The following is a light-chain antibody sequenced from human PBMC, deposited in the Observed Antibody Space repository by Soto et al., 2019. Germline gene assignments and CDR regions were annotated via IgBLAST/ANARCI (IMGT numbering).Light chain of an antibody. Sequence: EIVMTQSPATLSVSPGERATLSCRASQSVSDNFAWYQQKPGQAPRLLISGASTRATGIPARFSGSASGTEFTLTISSLQSEDFAVYYCQQYSKWPITFGQGTRLEIK. CDR3: QQYSKWPIT. CDR1: QSVSDN. CDR2: GAS. V-gene: IGKV3-15*01. J-gene: IGKJ5*01.